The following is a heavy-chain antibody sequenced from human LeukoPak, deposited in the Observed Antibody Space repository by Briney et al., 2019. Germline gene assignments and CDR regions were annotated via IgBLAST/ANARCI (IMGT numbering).Heavy chain of an antibody. CDR2: ISAGNGNT. D-gene: IGHD1-26*01. CDR3: ARDSGSGSNDY. J-gene: IGHJ4*02. CDR1: GYTFTNA. Sequence: ASVKVSCKASGYTFTNAIHWVRQAPGQRLEWMGWISAGNGNTKYSQNFQGRVTFISNTSATTAFMELSSLRSEDAAVYYCARDSGSGSNDYWGQGTLVTVS. V-gene: IGHV1-3*01.